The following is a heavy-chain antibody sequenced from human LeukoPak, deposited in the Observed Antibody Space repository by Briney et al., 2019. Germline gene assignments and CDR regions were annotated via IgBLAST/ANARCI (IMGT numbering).Heavy chain of an antibody. CDR3: ARGGYSSTFDY. J-gene: IGHJ4*02. CDR2: IYYSGSTS. CDR1: GGSISSGGYY. D-gene: IGHD5-18*01. Sequence: KTSQTLSLTCTVSGGSISSGGYYWSWIRQHPGKGLEWIGYIYYSGSTSYYNPSLKSRVTISADTSKNQFSLKLSSVTAADTAVYYCARGGYSSTFDYWGQGTLATVSS. V-gene: IGHV4-31*03.